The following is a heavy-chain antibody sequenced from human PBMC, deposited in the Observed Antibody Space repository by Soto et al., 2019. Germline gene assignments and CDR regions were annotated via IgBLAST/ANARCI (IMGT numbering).Heavy chain of an antibody. CDR3: ARDRRAARGLYYFDY. Sequence: VQLVESGGGVVQPGRSLRLSCAASGFTFSSYGMHWVRQAPGKGLEWVAVIWYDGSNKYYADSVKGRFTISRDNSKNTLYLQMNSLRAEDTAVYYCARDRRAARGLYYFDYWGQGTLVTVSS. D-gene: IGHD6-6*01. J-gene: IGHJ4*02. V-gene: IGHV3-33*01. CDR1: GFTFSSYG. CDR2: IWYDGSNK.